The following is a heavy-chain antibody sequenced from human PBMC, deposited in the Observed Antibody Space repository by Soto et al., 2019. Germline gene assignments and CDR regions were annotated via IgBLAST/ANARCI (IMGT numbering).Heavy chain of an antibody. CDR2: INPTGDGT. CDR1: GYTFTAYY. V-gene: IGHV1-2*02. D-gene: IGHD3-10*01. J-gene: IGHJ4*02. Sequence: QVQLVQSGAEMRKPGASVKVSCEASGYTFTAYYIHCVRQAPGQGLEWMGWINPTGDGTKYAQKFQGRVTMTRDTSINTASMELTRVTSDDTAVYYCARAVHTMIQGVRFRVDQWGQGTLVTVSS. CDR3: ARAVHTMIQGVRFRVDQ.